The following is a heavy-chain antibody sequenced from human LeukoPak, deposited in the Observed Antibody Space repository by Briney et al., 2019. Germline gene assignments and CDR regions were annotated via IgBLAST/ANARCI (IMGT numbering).Heavy chain of an antibody. CDR3: ARPQRYSNYAYWFDY. Sequence: SETLSLTCTVSGGSISSYYWSWIRQPPGKGLEWIGYIYYSGSTNYNPSLKSRVTISVDTSKNQFSLKLSSVTAADTAVYYCARPQRYSNYAYWFDYWGQGTLVTVSS. D-gene: IGHD4-4*01. V-gene: IGHV4-59*08. CDR1: GGSISSYY. CDR2: IYYSGST. J-gene: IGHJ4*02.